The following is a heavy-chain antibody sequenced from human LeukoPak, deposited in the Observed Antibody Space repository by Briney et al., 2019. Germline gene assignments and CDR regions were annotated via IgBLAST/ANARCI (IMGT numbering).Heavy chain of an antibody. V-gene: IGHV3-21*01. CDR3: ARDRGMYNWNAQPYYFDY. CDR1: GFTFSSYS. CDR2: ISSSSSYI. Sequence: GGSLRLSCAASGFTFSSYSMNWVRQAPGKGLEWVSSISSSSSYIYYADSVKGRFTISRDNAKNSLYLQMNSLRAEDTAVYYCARDRGMYNWNAQPYYFDYWGQGTLVTVSS. J-gene: IGHJ4*02. D-gene: IGHD1-1*01.